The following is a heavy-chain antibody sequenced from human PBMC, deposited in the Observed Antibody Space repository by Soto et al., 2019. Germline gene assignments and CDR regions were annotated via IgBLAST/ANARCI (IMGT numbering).Heavy chain of an antibody. CDR1: GFTFSSNG. D-gene: IGHD6-25*01. J-gene: IGHJ4*02. Sequence: EVQVLESGGGLAQPGGSLRLSCATSGFTFSSNGMSWVRQAPGKGLDWVSGISGSGRNTYYADSVKGRFTISRDNSKNTLFLQMNSLRAEDTAVYYCAKNGLSGSPSAIDSWGQGPLVTVSS. V-gene: IGHV3-23*01. CDR2: ISGSGRNT. CDR3: AKNGLSGSPSAIDS.